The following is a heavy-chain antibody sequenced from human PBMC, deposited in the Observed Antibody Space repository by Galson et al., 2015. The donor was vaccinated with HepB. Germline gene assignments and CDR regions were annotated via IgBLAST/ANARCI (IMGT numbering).Heavy chain of an antibody. J-gene: IGHJ6*02. CDR2: INPNSGGT. CDR1: GYTFTGYY. V-gene: IGHV1-2*02. D-gene: IGHD2-2*02. Sequence: SVKVSCKASGYTFTGYYMHWVRQAPGQGLEWMGWINPNSGGTNYAQKFQGRVTMTRDTSISTAYMELSRLRSDDTAVYYCASSNIVVVPAAIPDYYYYGMDVWGQGTTVTVSS. CDR3: ASSNIVVVPAAIPDYYYYGMDV.